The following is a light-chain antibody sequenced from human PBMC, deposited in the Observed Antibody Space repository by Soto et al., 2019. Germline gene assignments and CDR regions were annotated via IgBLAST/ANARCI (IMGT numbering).Light chain of an antibody. J-gene: IGLJ1*01. V-gene: IGLV2-11*01. CDR1: NSDVGGFSY. Sequence: QSVLTQPRPVSGSPGQSVTISCTGTNSDVGGFSYVSWYQQLPGKAPKLIIYGVTKRPSGVPDRFSGSKSGNTASLTISGLQAEDAADYYCCSYAGSSQVFGTGTKVTVL. CDR3: CSYAGSSQV. CDR2: GVT.